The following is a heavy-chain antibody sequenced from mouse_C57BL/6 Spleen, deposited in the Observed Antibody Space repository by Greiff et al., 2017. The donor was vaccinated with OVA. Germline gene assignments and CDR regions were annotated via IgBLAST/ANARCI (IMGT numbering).Heavy chain of an antibody. Sequence: EVNVEGSGGGLVKPGGSLKLSCAASGFTFSDYGMHWVRQAPEKGLEWVAYISSGSSTIYYADTVKGRFTISRDTAENTLFLQMISLRTEDTAMYYCARGPYSNYLIDYWGQGTSVTVS. V-gene: IGHV5-17*01. CDR1: GFTFSDYG. CDR3: ARGPYSNYLIDY. CDR2: ISSGSSTI. J-gene: IGHJ4*01. D-gene: IGHD2-5*01.